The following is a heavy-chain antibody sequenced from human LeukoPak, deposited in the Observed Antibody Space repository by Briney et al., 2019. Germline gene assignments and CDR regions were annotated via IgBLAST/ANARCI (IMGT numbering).Heavy chain of an antibody. CDR1: GYTFTSYG. CDR3: ASGFMVAIRSAYYFDY. CDR2: ISAYNGNT. V-gene: IGHV1-18*04. D-gene: IGHD5-12*01. Sequence: GASVKVSCKASGYTFTSYGISWVRQAPGQGLEWMGWISAYNGNTNYAQKLQGRVTMTTDTSTSTAYMELRSLRSDDTAVYYCASGFMVAIRSAYYFDYWGQGTLVTVSS. J-gene: IGHJ4*02.